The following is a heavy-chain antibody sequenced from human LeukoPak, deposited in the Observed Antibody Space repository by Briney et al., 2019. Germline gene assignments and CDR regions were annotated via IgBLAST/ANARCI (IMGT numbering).Heavy chain of an antibody. V-gene: IGHV3-21*01. D-gene: IGHD5-12*01. J-gene: IGHJ4*02. CDR1: GFXFSTYS. CDR3: ARGTTGGYSPSH. Sequence: GGSLRLSCAASGFXFSTYSINWVRQAPGKGLEWVSSISGSSSYTFYADSVRGRFTISRDNAKNSLYLQMNSLRAEDTAVYYCARGTTGGYSPSHWGQGTLVTVSS. CDR2: ISGSSSYT.